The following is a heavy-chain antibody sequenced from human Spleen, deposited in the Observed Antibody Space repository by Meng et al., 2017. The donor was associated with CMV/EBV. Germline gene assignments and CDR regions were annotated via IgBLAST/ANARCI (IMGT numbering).Heavy chain of an antibody. CDR1: GFTFNNYA. D-gene: IGHD3-3*01. V-gene: IGHV3-23*03. J-gene: IGHJ4*02. CDR3: AKVRRASGSYFDY. Sequence: AASGFTFNNYARRGGRQAPGKGMEWVSVRYTGGGGTYYADSVKGSVTISRDNSKNTLYLQMNSLRAEDTAVYYCAKVRRASGSYFDYWGQGTLVTVSS. CDR2: RYTGGGGT.